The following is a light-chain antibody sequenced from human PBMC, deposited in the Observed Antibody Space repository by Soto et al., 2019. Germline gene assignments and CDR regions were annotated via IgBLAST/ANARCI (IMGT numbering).Light chain of an antibody. V-gene: IGLV4-69*01. CDR3: QTWGTGTWV. Sequence: QSVLTQSPSASASLGASVKLTCTLSSGHNNYAIAWHQQQPEKGPRYLMKLNSVGSHTKGDGIPDRFSGSSSGAERYLTISSLQSEDEADYYCQTWGTGTWVFGGGTKLTVL. CDR1: SGHNNYA. CDR2: LNSVGSH. J-gene: IGLJ3*02.